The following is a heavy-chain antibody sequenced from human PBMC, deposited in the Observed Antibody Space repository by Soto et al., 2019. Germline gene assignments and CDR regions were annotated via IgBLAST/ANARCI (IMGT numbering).Heavy chain of an antibody. CDR1: GFGFGDYY. CDR2: IDSGDGTT. CDR3: VRPYYSSSWFPFDR. V-gene: IGHV3-11*01. Sequence: PGGSLRLSCTGSGFGFGDYYMSWIRQAPGKGLEWVSYIDSGDGTTYYTDSVKGRFTISRDNAKKTVYLQMSSLRVEDTALYYCVRPYYSSSWFPFDRWGQGTLVTVSS. D-gene: IGHD6-13*01. J-gene: IGHJ4*02.